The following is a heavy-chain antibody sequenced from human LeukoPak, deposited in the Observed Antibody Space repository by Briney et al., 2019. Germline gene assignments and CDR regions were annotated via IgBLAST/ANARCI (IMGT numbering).Heavy chain of an antibody. CDR2: IRSSGSYI. V-gene: IGHV3-48*03. CDR1: GFALSIYE. Sequence: PGRSLRLSCTASGFALSIYEMDWVRQAPGKGLGWVSYIRSSGSYIQYAESVKGRFTISRDNAGKSLFLQMNSLRDEDTAVYYCARDPGYSSTGVDAFDIWGRGTMVTVSS. D-gene: IGHD6-13*01. CDR3: ARDPGYSSTGVDAFDI. J-gene: IGHJ3*02.